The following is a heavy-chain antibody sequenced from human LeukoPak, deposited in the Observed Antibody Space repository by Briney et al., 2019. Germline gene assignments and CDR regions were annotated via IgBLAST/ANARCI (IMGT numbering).Heavy chain of an antibody. CDR1: GFTFSSYE. CDR2: ISSSGSTI. Sequence: SGGSLRLSCAASGFTFSSYEMNWVRQAPGKGLEWVSYISSSGSTIYYADSVKGRFTFSRDIAKKSLFLQMTSLTAGDTAVYYCARDFKAGDGHWSFDLWGRGILVTVFS. CDR3: ARDFKAGDGHWSFDL. J-gene: IGHJ2*01. D-gene: IGHD4-17*01. V-gene: IGHV3-48*03.